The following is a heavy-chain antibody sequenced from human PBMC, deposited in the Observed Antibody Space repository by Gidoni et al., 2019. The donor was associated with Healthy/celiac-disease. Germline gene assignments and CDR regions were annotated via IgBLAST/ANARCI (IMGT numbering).Heavy chain of an antibody. CDR1: GYTFTGSY. V-gene: IGHV1-2*06. Sequence: QVQLVQSGAEVKKPGASVKVSCKASGYTFTGSYMHWVRQAPGQGLEWMGRINPNSGGTNYAQKFQGRVTMTRDTSISTAYMELSRLRSDDTAVYYCARSAVQGVIMGYNWFDPWGQGTLVTVSS. CDR3: ARSAVQGVIMGYNWFDP. CDR2: INPNSGGT. J-gene: IGHJ5*02. D-gene: IGHD3-10*01.